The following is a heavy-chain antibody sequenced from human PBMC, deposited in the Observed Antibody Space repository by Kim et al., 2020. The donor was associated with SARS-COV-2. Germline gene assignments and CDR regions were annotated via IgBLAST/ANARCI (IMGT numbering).Heavy chain of an antibody. J-gene: IGHJ6*02. CDR1: GFTFSSYS. CDR2: ISSSSSYI. D-gene: IGHD3-22*01. V-gene: IGHV3-21*01. CDR3: ARAKRYYYDSSGYSLRYYYYGMDV. Sequence: GGSLRLSCAASGFTFSSYSMNWVRQAPGKGLEWVSSISSSSSYIYYADSVKGRFTISRDNAKNSLYLQMNSLRAEDTAVYYCARAKRYYYDSSGYSLRYYYYGMDVWGQGTTVTVSS.